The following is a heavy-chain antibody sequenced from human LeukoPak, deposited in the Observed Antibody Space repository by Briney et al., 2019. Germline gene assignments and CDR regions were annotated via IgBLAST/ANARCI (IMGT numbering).Heavy chain of an antibody. J-gene: IGHJ4*02. CDR2: INPSGGST. CDR3: ARDWEGWNAIDY. D-gene: IGHD1-1*01. Sequence: ASVKVSCKASGYTFTSYYIHWVRQAPGQGLEWMGIINPSGGSTSYAQKFQGRVTMTRDTSTSTVYMELSSLRSEDTAVYYCARDWEGWNAIDYWGQGTLVTVSS. CDR1: GYTFTSYY. V-gene: IGHV1-46*01.